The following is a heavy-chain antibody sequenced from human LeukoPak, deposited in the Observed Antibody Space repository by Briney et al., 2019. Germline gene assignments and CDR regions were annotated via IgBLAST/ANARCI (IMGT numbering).Heavy chain of an antibody. J-gene: IGHJ6*02. CDR1: GYTFTSYY. D-gene: IGHD6-6*01. CDR3: ARDLNPSIAASTQAYYYYYYGMDV. Sequence: GASVKVSCKASGYTFTSYYMHWVRQAPGQGLEWMGWINPNSGGTNYAQKFQGRVTMTRDTSISTAYMELSRLRSDDTAVYYCARDLNPSIAASTQAYYYYYYGMDVWGQGTTVTVSS. CDR2: INPNSGGT. V-gene: IGHV1-2*02.